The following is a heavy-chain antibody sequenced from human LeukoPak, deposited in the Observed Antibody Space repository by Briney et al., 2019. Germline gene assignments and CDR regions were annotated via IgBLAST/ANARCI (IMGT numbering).Heavy chain of an antibody. Sequence: SETLSLTCAVSGGSFSGYYWSWIRQPPRKGLEWIGEINHSGSTNYNPSLKSRVTTSVDTPKNQFPLKLSSVTAADTAVYYCASSAYYYDSSGYYGPFWGQGTLVTVSS. CDR2: INHSGST. CDR3: ASSAYYYDSSGYYGPF. V-gene: IGHV4-34*01. CDR1: GGSFSGYY. J-gene: IGHJ4*02. D-gene: IGHD3-22*01.